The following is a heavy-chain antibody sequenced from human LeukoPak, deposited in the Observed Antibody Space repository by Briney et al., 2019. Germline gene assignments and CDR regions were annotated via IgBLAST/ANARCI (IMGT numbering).Heavy chain of an antibody. CDR2: IYYSGST. Sequence: SQTLSLTCTVSGGSISSGGYYWSWIRQHPGKGLEWIGYIYYSGSTYYNPSLKSRVTISVDTSKNQFSLKLSSVIAADTAVYYCARTLQPQNWFDPWGQGTLVTVSS. CDR3: ARTLQPQNWFDP. J-gene: IGHJ5*02. CDR1: GGSISSGGYY. V-gene: IGHV4-31*03.